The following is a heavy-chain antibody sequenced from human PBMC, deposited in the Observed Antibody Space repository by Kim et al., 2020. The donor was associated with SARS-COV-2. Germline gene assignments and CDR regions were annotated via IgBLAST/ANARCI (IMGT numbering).Heavy chain of an antibody. CDR1: GFTFCYHW. CDR3: ARVPHYDSSGYYFDQ. V-gene: IGHV3-74*01. J-gene: IGHJ4*01. CDR2: INSDGRIT. D-gene: IGHD3-22*01. Sequence: GGSLRLSCAASGFTFCYHWLHWVRQAPGKGLVWVSRINSDGRITTYADSVKGRFTISRDNRKNTLYLEMNNLRVEDTAFYYCARVPHYDSSGYYFDQWG.